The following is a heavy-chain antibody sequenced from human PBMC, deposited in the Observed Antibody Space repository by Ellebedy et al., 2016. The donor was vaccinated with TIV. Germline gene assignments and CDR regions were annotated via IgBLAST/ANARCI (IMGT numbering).Heavy chain of an antibody. CDR2: INHSGST. Sequence: SETLSLTXAVYGGSFSGYYWSWIRQPPGKGLEWIGEINHSGSTNYNPSLKSRVTISVDTSKNQFSLKVNSVTAADTAVYYCARVPTYDPSGFYFDYWGQGTLVTVSS. J-gene: IGHJ4*02. V-gene: IGHV4-34*01. D-gene: IGHD3-22*01. CDR3: ARVPTYDPSGFYFDY. CDR1: GGSFSGYY.